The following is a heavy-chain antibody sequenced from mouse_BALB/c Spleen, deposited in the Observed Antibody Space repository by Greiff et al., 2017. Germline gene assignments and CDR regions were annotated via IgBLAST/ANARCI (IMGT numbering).Heavy chain of an antibody. CDR1: GYSITSGYY. CDR3: ARGYLLRSIYWYFDV. J-gene: IGHJ1*01. Sequence: EVKLVESGPGLVKPSQSLSLTCSVTGYSITSGYYWNWIRQFPGNKLEWMGYISYDGSNNYNPSLKNRISITRDTSKNQFFLKLNSVTTEDTATYYCARGYLLRSIYWYFDVWGAGTTVTVSS. CDR2: ISYDGSN. D-gene: IGHD1-1*01. V-gene: IGHV3-6*02.